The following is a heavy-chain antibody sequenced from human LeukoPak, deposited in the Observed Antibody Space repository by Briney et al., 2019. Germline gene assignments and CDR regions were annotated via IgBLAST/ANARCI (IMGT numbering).Heavy chain of an antibody. V-gene: IGHV3-23*01. CDR1: GFTFSSYA. D-gene: IGHD3-3*01. CDR2: ISGSGGST. J-gene: IGHJ4*02. CDR3: ATSLHHYDFWSGYDFDY. Sequence: SGGSLRLPCAASGFTFSSYAMSWVRQAPGKGLEWVSAISGSGGSTYYADSVKGRFTISRDNSKNTLYLQMNSLRAEDAAVYYCATSLHHYDFWSGYDFDYWGQGTLVTVSS.